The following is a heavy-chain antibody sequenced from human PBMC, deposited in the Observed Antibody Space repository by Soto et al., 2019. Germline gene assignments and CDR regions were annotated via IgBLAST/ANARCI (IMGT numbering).Heavy chain of an antibody. D-gene: IGHD3-3*01. J-gene: IGHJ2*01. CDR3: ATGSYYDFWSGYRDWYFDL. Sequence: ASVKVSCKPSGYTFTGYYMHWVRQAAGQGLEWMGWISAYNGNTNYAQKLQGRVTMTTDTSTSTAYMELRSLRSDDTAVYYCATGSYYDFWSGYRDWYFDLWGRGTLVTVSS. CDR2: ISAYNGNT. V-gene: IGHV1-18*04. CDR1: GYTFTGYY.